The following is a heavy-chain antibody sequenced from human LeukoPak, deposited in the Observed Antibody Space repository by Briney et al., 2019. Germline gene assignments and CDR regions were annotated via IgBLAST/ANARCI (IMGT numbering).Heavy chain of an antibody. CDR2: IYYSGST. V-gene: IGHV4-59*01. CDR1: GGSISSYY. D-gene: IGHD4-17*01. Sequence: SETLSLTCTVSGGSISSYYWSWIRQPPGKGLEWIGYIYYSGSTNYNPSLKSRVTISVDTSKNQFSLKLSSVTAADTAVYYCASSHDYGVPIDYWGQGTLVTVSS. CDR3: ASSHDYGVPIDY. J-gene: IGHJ4*02.